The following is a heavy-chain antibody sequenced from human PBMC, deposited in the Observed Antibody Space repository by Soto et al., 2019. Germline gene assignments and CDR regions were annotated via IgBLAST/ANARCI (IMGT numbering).Heavy chain of an antibody. D-gene: IGHD6-19*01. V-gene: IGHV3-23*04. Sequence: EVQLVESGGGLVQPGGSLRLSCAASGFTFSIYAMSWVRQAPGKGLEWVSGISGSGGDTFYADSVKGRFTISRDNPKNTLYLQMNRLSAEDTAVYYCAVYNSGWYGAFDSWGQRTMVTVSS. CDR3: AVYNSGWYGAFDS. CDR1: GFTFSIYA. CDR2: ISGSGGDT. J-gene: IGHJ3*01.